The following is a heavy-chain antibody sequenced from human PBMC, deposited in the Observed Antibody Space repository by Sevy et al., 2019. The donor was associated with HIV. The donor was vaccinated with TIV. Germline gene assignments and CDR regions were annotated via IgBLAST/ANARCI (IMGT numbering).Heavy chain of an antibody. Sequence: GGSLRLSCAASGFTFSSYSMNWVRQAPGKGLEWVSSISSSSSYIYYADSVKGRFTISRDNAKNSLYLQMNSLRAEDTAVYYCAREGDYYDSSGYPRGGDAFDIWGQGTMVTVSS. CDR1: GFTFSSYS. CDR3: AREGDYYDSSGYPRGGDAFDI. J-gene: IGHJ3*02. CDR2: ISSSSSYI. V-gene: IGHV3-21*01. D-gene: IGHD3-22*01.